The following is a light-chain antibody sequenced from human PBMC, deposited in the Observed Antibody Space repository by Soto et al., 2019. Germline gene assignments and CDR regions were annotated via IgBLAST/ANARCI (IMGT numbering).Light chain of an antibody. V-gene: IGKV3-20*01. CDR1: QSVSSSD. Sequence: EIVLTQSPGTLSLSPGDRATPSCRASQSVSSSDLAWYQQKPGQAPRLLIYGASTRATGIPDRFSGSGSGTDFTLTISRLEPEVFAVYYCQQYGGSPLYTFGQGTKLEIK. J-gene: IGKJ2*01. CDR2: GAS. CDR3: QQYGGSPLYT.